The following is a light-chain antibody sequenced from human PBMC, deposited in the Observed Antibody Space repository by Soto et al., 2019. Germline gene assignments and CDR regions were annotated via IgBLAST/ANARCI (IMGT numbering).Light chain of an antibody. V-gene: IGKV3-15*01. CDR1: QSVSSN. J-gene: IGKJ1*01. CDR2: GAS. CDR3: QQYNNWPPWT. Sequence: ETGRSHSPANQSVSPVNRAILSCRASQSVSSNLAWYQQKPGQAPRLLIYGASTRATGIPARFSGSGSGTEFTLTISSLQSEDFAVYYCQQYNNWPPWTSAQGGMVDIK.